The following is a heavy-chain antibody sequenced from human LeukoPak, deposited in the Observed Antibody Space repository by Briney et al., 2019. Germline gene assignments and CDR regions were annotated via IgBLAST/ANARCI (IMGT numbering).Heavy chain of an antibody. CDR3: ARAISYDFWSGYYHAPGY. V-gene: IGHV3-11*01. D-gene: IGHD3-3*01. J-gene: IGHJ4*02. CDR2: ISSSGSTI. CDR1: GFTVSSNY. Sequence: PGGSLRLSCAASGFTVSSNYMSWVRRAPGKGLEWVSYISSSGSTIYYADSVKGRFTISRDNAKNSLYLQMNSLRAEDTAVYYCARAISYDFWSGYYHAPGYWGQGTLVTVSS.